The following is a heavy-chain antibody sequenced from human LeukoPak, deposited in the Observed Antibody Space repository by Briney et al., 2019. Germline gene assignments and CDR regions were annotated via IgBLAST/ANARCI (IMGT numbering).Heavy chain of an antibody. V-gene: IGHV4-59*01. CDR1: GGSISSYY. CDR2: IYYSGST. J-gene: IGHJ4*02. CDR3: ARESSWGNFDY. D-gene: IGHD7-27*01. Sequence: PSETLSLTCTVSGGSISSYYWSWIRQPPGKGLEWIGYIYYSGSTNYNPSLKSRVTISVDTSRNQFSLKLSYVTAADTAVYFCARESSWGNFDYWGQGTLVTVSS.